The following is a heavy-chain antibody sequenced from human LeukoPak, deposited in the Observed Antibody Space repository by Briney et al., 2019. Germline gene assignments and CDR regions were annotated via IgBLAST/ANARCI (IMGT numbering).Heavy chain of an antibody. CDR1: GGSISSGGYY. V-gene: IGHV4-31*03. Sequence: PSQTLSLTCTVSGGSISSGGYYWSWLRQHPGTGLEWIGYIYYSGSTYYNPSLKSRVTISVDTSKNQFSLKLSSVTAADTAVYYCARDYYDSSGYYYDIWGQGTMVTVSS. CDR2: IYYSGST. D-gene: IGHD3-22*01. CDR3: ARDYYDSSGYYYDI. J-gene: IGHJ3*02.